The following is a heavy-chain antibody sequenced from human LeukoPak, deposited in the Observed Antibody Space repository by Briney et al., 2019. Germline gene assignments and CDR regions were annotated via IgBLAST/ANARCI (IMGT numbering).Heavy chain of an antibody. CDR2: IYTSGGT. CDR1: GGSISSYY. Sequence: SETLSLTCTVSGGSISSYYWSWIRQPAGKGLEWIGRIYTSGGTNYNPSLKSRVTMSVDTSKNQFSLKLSSVTAADTAVYYCASGIYSKNYYYYYMDVWGKGTTVTVSS. J-gene: IGHJ6*03. D-gene: IGHD5-12*01. V-gene: IGHV4-4*07. CDR3: ASGIYSKNYYYYYMDV.